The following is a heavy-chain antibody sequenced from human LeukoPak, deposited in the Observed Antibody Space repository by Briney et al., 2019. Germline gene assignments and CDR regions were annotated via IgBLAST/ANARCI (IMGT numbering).Heavy chain of an antibody. J-gene: IGHJ4*02. CDR1: GFTFSGHW. V-gene: IGHV3-7*04. CDR2: IKQDGSEQ. CDR3: AGGRGWLIDY. D-gene: IGHD6-19*01. Sequence: PGGSLRLSCAGSGFTFSGHWMNWVRQIPGKGLEWVAIIKQDGSEQFYVDSVKGRFTISRDNAKSSLYLQMNSLRDEDTAVYYCAGGRGWLIDYWGQGTLVTVSP.